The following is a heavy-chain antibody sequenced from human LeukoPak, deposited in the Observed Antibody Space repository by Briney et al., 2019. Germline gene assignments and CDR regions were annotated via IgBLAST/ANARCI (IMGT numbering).Heavy chain of an antibody. CDR3: TTVYGEEGVFDY. J-gene: IGHJ4*02. V-gene: IGHV3-15*01. CDR2: IKSKTDGGTT. CDR1: GFTFSNAW. D-gene: IGHD4/OR15-4a*01. Sequence: GRSLRLSRAASGFTFSNAWMSWVRQAPGKGLEWVGRIKSKTDGGTTDYAAPVKGRFTNSRDDSKHTLYLQMNSLKTEDTAVYYCTTVYGEEGVFDYWGQGTLVTVSS.